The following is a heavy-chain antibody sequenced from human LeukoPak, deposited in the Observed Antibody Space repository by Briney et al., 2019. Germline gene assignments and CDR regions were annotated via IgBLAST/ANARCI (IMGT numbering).Heavy chain of an antibody. V-gene: IGHV3-33*06. CDR2: VWYDGSNK. CDR3: AKWYSSSSTGLFDY. CDR1: GFTFSSYG. D-gene: IGHD6-6*01. J-gene: IGHJ4*02. Sequence: PGRSLRLSCAASGFTFSSYGMHWVRQAPGKGLEWVAVVWYDGSNKYYADSVKGRFTISRDNSKNTLYLQMNSLRAEDTAVYYCAKWYSSSSTGLFDYWGQGTLVTVSS.